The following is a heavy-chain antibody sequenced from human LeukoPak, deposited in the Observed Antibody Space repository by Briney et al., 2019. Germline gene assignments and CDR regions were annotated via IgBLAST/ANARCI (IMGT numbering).Heavy chain of an antibody. CDR3: ARSLRAGHFDY. Sequence: PPETLSLICAVYGGSFSDYYWSWIRQPPGKGLEWIGEINHSGSTNYNPSLKSRVTISVDTSKKQFSLRLTSVTAADTAVYYCARSLRAGHFDYWGQGTLVTVSS. CDR2: INHSGST. J-gene: IGHJ4*02. V-gene: IGHV4-34*01. D-gene: IGHD4/OR15-4a*01. CDR1: GGSFSDYY.